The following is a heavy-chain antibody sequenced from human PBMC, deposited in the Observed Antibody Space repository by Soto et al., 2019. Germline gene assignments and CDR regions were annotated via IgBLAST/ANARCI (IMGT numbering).Heavy chain of an antibody. J-gene: IGHJ3*02. Sequence: GGSLRLSCAASGFTFSSYAMSWVRQAPGKGLEWVSAISGSGGSTYYADSVKGRFTISRDNSKNTLYLQMNSLRAEDTVVYYCSKDYFDLIAAAGPNVRVIIDAFEIWSQGTLVTDS. D-gene: IGHD6-13*01. CDR1: GFTFSSYA. CDR3: SKDYFDLIAAAGPNVRVIIDAFEI. V-gene: IGHV3-23*01. CDR2: ISGSGGST.